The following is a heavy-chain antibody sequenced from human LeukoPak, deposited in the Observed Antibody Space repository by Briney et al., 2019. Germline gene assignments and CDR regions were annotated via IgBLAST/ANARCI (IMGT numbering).Heavy chain of an antibody. D-gene: IGHD6-19*01. J-gene: IGHJ6*02. CDR1: GFTFTSSA. V-gene: IGHV1-58*01. Sequence: SVKVSCKASGFTFTSSAVQWVRQARGQRLEWIGWIVVGSGNTNYAQKFQERVTITRDMSTSTAYMELSSLRSEDTAVYYCARDVRWLGSPFMDVWGQGTTVTVSS. CDR2: IVVGSGNT. CDR3: ARDVRWLGSPFMDV.